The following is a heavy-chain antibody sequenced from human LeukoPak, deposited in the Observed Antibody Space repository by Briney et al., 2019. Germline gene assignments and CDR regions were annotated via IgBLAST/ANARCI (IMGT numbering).Heavy chain of an antibody. D-gene: IGHD2-2*01. V-gene: IGHV1-18*01. CDR2: ISAYNGNT. Sequence: ASVKVSCKASGYTFTSYGISWVRRAPGQGLEWMGWISAYNGNTNYAQKLQGRVTMTTDTSTSTAYMELRSLRSDDTAVYYCARDPGDCSSTSCAPGGDYWGQGTLVTVSS. CDR1: GYTFTSYG. CDR3: ARDPGDCSSTSCAPGGDY. J-gene: IGHJ4*02.